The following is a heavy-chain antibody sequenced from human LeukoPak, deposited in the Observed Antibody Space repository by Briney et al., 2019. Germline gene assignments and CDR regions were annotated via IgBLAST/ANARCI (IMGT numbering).Heavy chain of an antibody. V-gene: IGHV4-4*07. CDR2: IYTSGST. CDR1: GGSISSYY. Sequence: SETLSLTCTVSGGSISSYYWSWIRQPAGKGLEWIGRIYTSGSTNYNPSLRSRVTMSVDTSKNQFSLKLGSVTAADTAVYYCARDYDSSGIDYWGQGTLVTVSS. CDR3: ARDYDSSGIDY. D-gene: IGHD3-22*01. J-gene: IGHJ4*02.